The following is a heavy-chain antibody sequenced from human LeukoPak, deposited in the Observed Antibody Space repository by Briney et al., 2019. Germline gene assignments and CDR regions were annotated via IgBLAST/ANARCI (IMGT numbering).Heavy chain of an antibody. J-gene: IGHJ4*02. Sequence: GGSLRLSCAASGFTFSSYAMHWVRQAPGKGPEWVAVISYDGSNKYYADSVKGRFTISRDNSKNTLYLQMNSLRAEDTAVYYCARAPTNYYDSSGPDYWGQGTLVTVSS. D-gene: IGHD3-22*01. CDR1: GFTFSSYA. V-gene: IGHV3-30-3*01. CDR2: ISYDGSNK. CDR3: ARAPTNYYDSSGPDY.